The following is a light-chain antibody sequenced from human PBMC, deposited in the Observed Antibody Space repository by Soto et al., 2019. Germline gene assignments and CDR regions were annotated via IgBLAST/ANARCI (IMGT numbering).Light chain of an antibody. V-gene: IGLV2-8*01. CDR1: TSDIGAYNY. CDR3: CSYAGSYTVV. Sequence: ALTQPPSASGSPGQSVTISCTGTTSDIGAYNYVSWYQQRPGKAPKLIIYEVTRRPSGVPDRIFGSKSYTTASLTVSGLQAEDEADYYCCSYAGSYTVVFGGGTKLTVL. J-gene: IGLJ2*01. CDR2: EVT.